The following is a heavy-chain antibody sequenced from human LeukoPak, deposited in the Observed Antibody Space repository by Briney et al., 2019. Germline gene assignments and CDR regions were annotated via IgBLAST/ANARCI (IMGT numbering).Heavy chain of an antibody. V-gene: IGHV3-21*01. CDR1: GFTFSSSS. Sequence: GGFLRLSCVASGFTFSSSSMNWVRQAPGKGLEWVSSINSISTYIYYADSLRGRFTISRANADNSLYLQMNSLRAEDTAVYYCARDIADTGAIDAFDLWGQGTMVTVSS. CDR3: ARDIADTGAIDAFDL. J-gene: IGHJ3*01. D-gene: IGHD5-18*01. CDR2: INSISTYI.